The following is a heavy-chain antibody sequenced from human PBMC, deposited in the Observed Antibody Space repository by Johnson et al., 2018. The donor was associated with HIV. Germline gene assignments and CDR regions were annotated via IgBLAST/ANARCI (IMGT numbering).Heavy chain of an antibody. J-gene: IGHJ3*02. Sequence: QVQLVESGGGLVQPGWSLRLSCAASGFTFDDYAMHWVRQAPGKGLEWVAVISSDESYIHYGDSVKGRFIVSKDNSKNTLYLQMSSLRAEDTAVYYCAREGAPSARDFGAFDIWGQGTMVTVSS. D-gene: IGHD1-26*01. CDR1: GFTFDDYA. V-gene: IGHV3-30*04. CDR2: ISSDESYI. CDR3: AREGAPSARDFGAFDI.